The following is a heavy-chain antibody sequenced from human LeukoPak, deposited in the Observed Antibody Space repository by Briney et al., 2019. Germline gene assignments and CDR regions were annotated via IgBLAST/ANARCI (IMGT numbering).Heavy chain of an antibody. J-gene: IGHJ4*02. D-gene: IGHD5-24*01. CDR3: ATRRDTNNRDY. CDR1: GFTLSSNW. Sequence: PGGSLTLSCAASGFTLSSNWMQWVRQAPGKELVWVSRISSDGRDTTYEDSVKGRFTISRDNAKNTLYLQMSSLRADDTAVYYCATRRDTNNRDYWGQGTLVTVSS. V-gene: IGHV3-74*01. CDR2: ISSDGRDT.